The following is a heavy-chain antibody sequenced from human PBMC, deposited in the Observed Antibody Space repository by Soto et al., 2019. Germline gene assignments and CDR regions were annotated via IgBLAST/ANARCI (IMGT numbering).Heavy chain of an antibody. J-gene: IGHJ4*02. V-gene: IGHV3-30*18. D-gene: IGHD2-2*01. Sequence: GGSLRLSCAASGFTFSSYGMHWVRQAPGKGLEWVAVISYDGSNKYYADSVKGRFTISRDNSKNTLYLQMNSLRAEDTAVYYCAKSVLSLTYYFDYWGQGTLVTVSS. CDR3: AKSVLSLTYYFDY. CDR1: GFTFSSYG. CDR2: ISYDGSNK.